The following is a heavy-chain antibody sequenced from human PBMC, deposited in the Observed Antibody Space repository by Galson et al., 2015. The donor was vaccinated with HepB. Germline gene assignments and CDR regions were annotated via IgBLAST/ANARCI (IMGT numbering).Heavy chain of an antibody. Sequence: TLSLTCTVSGGSISSGGYYWSWIRQHPGKGLEWIGYIYYSGSTYYNPSLKSRVTISVDTSKNQFSLKLSSVTAADTAVYYCASEFYCSSTSCYRDYWGQGTLVTVSS. D-gene: IGHD2-2*01. J-gene: IGHJ4*02. CDR2: IYYSGST. CDR1: GGSISSGGYY. V-gene: IGHV4-31*03. CDR3: ASEFYCSSTSCYRDY.